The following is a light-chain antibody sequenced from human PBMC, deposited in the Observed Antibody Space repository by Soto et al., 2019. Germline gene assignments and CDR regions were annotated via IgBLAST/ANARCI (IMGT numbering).Light chain of an antibody. J-gene: IGKJ1*01. CDR3: QQYGDSPQT. Sequence: EIVLAQSPGTLSLSPGDRATLSCRASQSVSSSSLAWYQQKPGQAPRLLIYDSSNRATGIPDRFNGGGSGTDFTLTISRLEPEDFAVYFCQQYGDSPQTFGQGTKVDI. CDR1: QSVSSSS. V-gene: IGKV3-20*01. CDR2: DSS.